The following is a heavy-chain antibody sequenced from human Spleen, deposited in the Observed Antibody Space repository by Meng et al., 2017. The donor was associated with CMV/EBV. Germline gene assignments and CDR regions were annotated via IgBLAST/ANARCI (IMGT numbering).Heavy chain of an antibody. Sequence: ASVKVSCKASGHTFTSYDINWVRQATGQGLEWMGWMNPNSGNTGYAQKFQGRVTMTRDTSTSTVYMELSSLRSEDTAVYYCAREIKEQMAAFDLWGQGTLVTVSS. J-gene: IGHJ4*02. CDR1: GHTFTSYD. V-gene: IGHV1-8*01. CDR3: AREIKEQMAAFDL. CDR2: MNPNSGNT. D-gene: IGHD5-24*01.